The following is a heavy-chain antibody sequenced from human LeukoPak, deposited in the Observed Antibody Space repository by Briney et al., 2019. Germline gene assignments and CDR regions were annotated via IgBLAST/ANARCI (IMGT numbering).Heavy chain of an antibody. Sequence: PSETLSLXCTVSGGSISSSYWCWIRQPPGKGLEWIGYIYYSGNTNYNPSLKSRVTISIDTSKNQFSLKLNSVTAADTAVYYCARGLTTFDYWGRGTLVTVSS. D-gene: IGHD4-11*01. CDR1: GGSISSSY. J-gene: IGHJ4*02. V-gene: IGHV4-59*01. CDR3: ARGLTTFDY. CDR2: IYYSGNT.